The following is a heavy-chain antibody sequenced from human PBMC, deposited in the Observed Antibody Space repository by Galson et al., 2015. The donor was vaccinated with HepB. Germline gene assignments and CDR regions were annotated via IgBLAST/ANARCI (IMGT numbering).Heavy chain of an antibody. Sequence: SVKVSCKASGGTFSSYTISWVRQAPGQGLEWMGRIIPILGIANYAQKFQGRVTITADKSTSTAYMELSSLRSEDTAVYYCARTEVVPAAISDIGAFDIWGQGTMVTVSS. CDR1: GGTFSSYT. CDR2: IIPILGIA. V-gene: IGHV1-69*02. D-gene: IGHD2-2*01. J-gene: IGHJ3*02. CDR3: ARTEVVPAAISDIGAFDI.